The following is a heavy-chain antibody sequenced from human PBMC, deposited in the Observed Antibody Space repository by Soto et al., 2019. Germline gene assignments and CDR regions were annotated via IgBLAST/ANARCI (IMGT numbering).Heavy chain of an antibody. CDR1: GFTISSYW. J-gene: IGHJ4*02. CDR2: LKQDGTEK. CDR3: ARSQVAIPGDN. Sequence: EVQLVESGGDLVQPGGSLRLSCAASGFTISSYWMSWVRQVPGKGLEWVANLKQDGTEKYYVDSVKGRFTISIDNAKNSLYLQMSSLSAEDTAVYHCARSQVAIPGDNWGQGTLVMVSS. D-gene: IGHD2-21*01. V-gene: IGHV3-7*05.